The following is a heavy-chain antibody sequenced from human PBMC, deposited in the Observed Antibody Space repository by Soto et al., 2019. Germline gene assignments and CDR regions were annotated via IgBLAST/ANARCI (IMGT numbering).Heavy chain of an antibody. D-gene: IGHD6-19*01. Sequence: QVQLQESGPGLVKPSGTLSLTCVVSGASISSRRWWTWVRQPPGKGLGWIGEIYDSGSINYNPSLRDRVTISVDKSKNHFSLKVPFVTAADTAVYFCAGGGVYSSAWAGPDYWGQGALVTVSS. J-gene: IGHJ4*02. CDR1: GASISSRRW. V-gene: IGHV4-4*02. CDR3: AGGGVYSSAWAGPDY. CDR2: IYDSGSI.